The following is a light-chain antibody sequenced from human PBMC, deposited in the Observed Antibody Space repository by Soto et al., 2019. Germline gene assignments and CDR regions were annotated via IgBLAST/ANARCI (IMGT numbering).Light chain of an antibody. Sequence: SALTQPRSVSGSPGQSVTISCTGTSSDVGGYNYVSWYQQHPGKAPKVMIYDVNKRPSGVPDRFSGSKSGNTASLTISGLQAEDEADYHCCSYAGGDTFWVFGGGTKLTVL. J-gene: IGLJ3*02. V-gene: IGLV2-11*01. CDR1: SSDVGGYNY. CDR3: CSYAGGDTFWV. CDR2: DVN.